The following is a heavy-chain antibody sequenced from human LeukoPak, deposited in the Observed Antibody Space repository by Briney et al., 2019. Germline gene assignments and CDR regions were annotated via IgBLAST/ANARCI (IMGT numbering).Heavy chain of an antibody. Sequence: SETLSLTCSVSGGSISSSDYYWGWIRQPPGKGLEWIGNIFYSGSTYNNPSLKSRVTISVDTSKNQFSLKLSSVTAADTAVYYCARASILTSIAVAEPFDYWGQGTLVTVSS. J-gene: IGHJ4*02. D-gene: IGHD6-19*01. CDR3: ARASILTSIAVAEPFDY. CDR2: IFYSGST. V-gene: IGHV4-39*07. CDR1: GGSISSSDYY.